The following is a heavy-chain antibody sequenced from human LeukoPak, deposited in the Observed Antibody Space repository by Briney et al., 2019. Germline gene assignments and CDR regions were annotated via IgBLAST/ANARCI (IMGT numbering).Heavy chain of an antibody. J-gene: IGHJ3*02. CDR3: ASGNTGYDRDSFDI. D-gene: IGHD5-12*01. V-gene: IGHV4-30-2*01. CDR1: GGSISSGGYS. Sequence: SQTLSLTCAVSGGSISSGGYSWSWVRQPPGEGLEWVGYIYHSGSTYYNPSLQSRVPISLDRSKNQFSLKLSSMTAADTAVYYCASGNTGYDRDSFDIWGQGTMVTVSS. CDR2: IYHSGST.